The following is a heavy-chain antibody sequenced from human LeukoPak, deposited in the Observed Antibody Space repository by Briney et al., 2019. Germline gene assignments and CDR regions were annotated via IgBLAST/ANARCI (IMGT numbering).Heavy chain of an antibody. CDR1: GGSISSSSYY. CDR3: ARTRYYYNSRSYGAPYYFDY. J-gene: IGHJ4*02. Sequence: SETLSLTCTVSGGSISSSSYYWGWIRQPPGKGLEWIGSIYYSGSTNYSPSLKSRVTISVDTSKNQFSLKLSSVTAADTAVYYCARTRYYYNSRSYGAPYYFDYWGQGTLVTVSS. D-gene: IGHD3-10*01. V-gene: IGHV4-39*01. CDR2: IYYSGST.